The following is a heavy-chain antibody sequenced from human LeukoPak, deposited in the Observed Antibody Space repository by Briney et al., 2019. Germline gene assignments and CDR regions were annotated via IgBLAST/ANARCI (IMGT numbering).Heavy chain of an antibody. CDR1: GYTFTSYD. D-gene: IGHD5-12*01. CDR3: ARAVHSGYLNWFDP. CDR2: MNPNSGNT. V-gene: IGHV1-8*01. Sequence: ASVTVSCTASGYTFTSYDINWVRQATGQGGEWMGWMNPNSGNTGYAQKFQGRVTITRNTTISTAYMELSSLRSEDTAVYYCARAVHSGYLNWFDPWGQGTLVTVSS. J-gene: IGHJ5*02.